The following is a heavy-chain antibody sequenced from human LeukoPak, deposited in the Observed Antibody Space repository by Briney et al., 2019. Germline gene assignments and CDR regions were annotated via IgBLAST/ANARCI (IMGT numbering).Heavy chain of an antibody. CDR2: IFYRGST. CDR3: ARGIAVAGLFDY. D-gene: IGHD6-19*01. Sequence: PSETLSLTCTVSGGSISSYYWSWIRQPPGKGLEWIGYIFYRGSTNSNPSLKSRVTISVDTSKNQFSLKLSSVTAADTAVYYCARGIAVAGLFDYWGQGTLVTVSS. J-gene: IGHJ4*02. V-gene: IGHV4-59*01. CDR1: GGSISSYY.